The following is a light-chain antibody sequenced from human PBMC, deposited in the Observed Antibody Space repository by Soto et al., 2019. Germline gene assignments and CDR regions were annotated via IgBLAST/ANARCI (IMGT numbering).Light chain of an antibody. CDR1: QNLLYSPNNQNY. J-gene: IGKJ3*01. CDR2: WAT. CDR3: QQYYSLPLT. V-gene: IGKV4-1*01. Sequence: DIVMTQSPDSLAVSLGESATVNCKSSQNLLYSPNNQNYLAWYQQKPGQPPKLLIYWATARESGVPDRFSGSGSETDFTLTISSMQAEDAAVYYCQQYYSLPLTFGPGTKVDIK.